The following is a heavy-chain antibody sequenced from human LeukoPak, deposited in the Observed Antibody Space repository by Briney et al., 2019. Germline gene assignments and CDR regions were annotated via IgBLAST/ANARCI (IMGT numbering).Heavy chain of an antibody. D-gene: IGHD3-16*01. J-gene: IGHJ4*02. Sequence: GGALRLSCAASVFSFSTNWMTWVRQAPGKGLEGVADINPDGSKKSYADFVEGRFTISRDNAKNSLYLQMSSLRAEDTAVYYCANSPMILRGHYWGQGTLVTVSS. V-gene: IGHV3-7*01. CDR3: ANSPMILRGHY. CDR2: INPDGSKK. CDR1: VFSFSTNW.